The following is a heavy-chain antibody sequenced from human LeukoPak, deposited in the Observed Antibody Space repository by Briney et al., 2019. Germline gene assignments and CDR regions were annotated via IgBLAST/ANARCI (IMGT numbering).Heavy chain of an antibody. Sequence: GASVKVSCKSSGYTFTDFYIHWVRQAPGQGLEWMGWINPNGGGTNYAQKFQGSVTMTRDTSISTAYMELSSLTSDDTAVYSCARGSASGSRYPFDYWGQGTLVTVS. CDR2: INPNGGGT. CDR3: ARGSASGSRYPFDY. J-gene: IGHJ4*02. D-gene: IGHD3-10*01. V-gene: IGHV1-2*02. CDR1: GYTFTDFY.